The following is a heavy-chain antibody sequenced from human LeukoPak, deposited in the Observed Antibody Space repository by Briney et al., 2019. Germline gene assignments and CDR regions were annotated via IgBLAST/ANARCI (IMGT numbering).Heavy chain of an antibody. CDR3: ARVGSSGNWFDP. CDR1: GFTFSSYE. V-gene: IGHV3-48*03. D-gene: IGHD1-26*01. Sequence: PGGSLRLSCAAYGFTFSSYEMNWVRQAPGKGLEWVSYISSSGSTIYYADSVKGRFTISRDNAKNSLYLQMNSLRAEDTAVYYCARVGSSGNWFDPWGQGTLVTVSS. CDR2: ISSSGSTI. J-gene: IGHJ5*02.